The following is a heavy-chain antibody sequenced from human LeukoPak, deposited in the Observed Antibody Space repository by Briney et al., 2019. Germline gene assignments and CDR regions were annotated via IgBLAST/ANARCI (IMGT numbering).Heavy chain of an antibody. V-gene: IGHV1-18*01. CDR1: GYTFTSYG. CDR2: ISAYNGNT. CDR3: ARPSRIADAFDI. J-gene: IGHJ3*02. D-gene: IGHD2/OR15-2a*01. Sequence: ASVKVSCKASGYTFTSYGISLVRQAPGQGLEWIGWISAYNGNTNYAQKLQGRVTMTTDTSTSTAYMELRSLRSDDTAVYYCARPSRIADAFDIWGQGTMVTVSS.